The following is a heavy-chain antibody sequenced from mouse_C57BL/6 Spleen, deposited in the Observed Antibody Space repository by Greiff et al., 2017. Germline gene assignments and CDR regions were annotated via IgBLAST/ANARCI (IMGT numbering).Heavy chain of an antibody. CDR1: GFTFSDYS. CDR2: INYDGSST. V-gene: IGHV5-16*01. Sequence: EVMLVESEGGLVQPGSSLKLSCTASGFTFSDYSMAWVRQVPEKGLEWVANINYDGSSTYYLDSLKSRFIISRDNAKNILYLQMSSLKSEATATYYCARDRTYLGWYFDVWGTGTTVTVSS. CDR3: ARDRTYLGWYFDV. J-gene: IGHJ1*03. D-gene: IGHD2-10*01.